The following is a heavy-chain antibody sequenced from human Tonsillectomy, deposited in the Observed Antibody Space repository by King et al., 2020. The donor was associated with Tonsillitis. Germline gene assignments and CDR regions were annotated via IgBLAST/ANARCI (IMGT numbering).Heavy chain of an antibody. Sequence: VQLVESGGGVVQPGGSLRLSCAASGFSFNNYGMHWVRQAPGKGLEWVAFIRYDGSNKYYADSVKGRSTTSRDKSKNTLYLQMSTPRAEDTAVYFCVKHQKLLWFGELPNYGLDVWGQGTTVTVSS. V-gene: IGHV3-30*02. CDR3: VKHQKLLWFGELPNYGLDV. D-gene: IGHD3-10*01. CDR1: GFSFNNYG. CDR2: IRYDGSNK. J-gene: IGHJ6*02.